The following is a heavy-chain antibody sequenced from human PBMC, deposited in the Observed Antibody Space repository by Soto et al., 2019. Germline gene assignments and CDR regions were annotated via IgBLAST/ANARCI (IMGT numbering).Heavy chain of an antibody. V-gene: IGHV4-30-2*01. CDR1: GGSISSCGYS. D-gene: IGHD3-10*01. Sequence: PSGTLSLTCAVSGGSISSCGYSWSWIRQPPGKGLEWIGYIYHSGSIYYNPSLKSRVTISVDRSKNQFSLKLTSVTAADTAVYYCARDKITGLFDYWGQGTLVTVSS. J-gene: IGHJ4*02. CDR2: IYHSGSI. CDR3: ARDKITGLFDY.